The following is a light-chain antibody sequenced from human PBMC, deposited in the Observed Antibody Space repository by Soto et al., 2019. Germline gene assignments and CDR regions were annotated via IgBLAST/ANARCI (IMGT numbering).Light chain of an antibody. V-gene: IGLV2-14*03. Sequence: QSVLTQPASVSGSPGQSITISCTGTSSDVGGYNYVSWYQHHPGKVPQLMIYDVSHRPSGVSNRFSGSKSGNSASLTISGLQADDEADYYCSSYGGASAPVLFGGGTKVTVL. CDR1: SSDVGGYNY. CDR2: DVS. CDR3: SSYGGASAPVL. J-gene: IGLJ3*02.